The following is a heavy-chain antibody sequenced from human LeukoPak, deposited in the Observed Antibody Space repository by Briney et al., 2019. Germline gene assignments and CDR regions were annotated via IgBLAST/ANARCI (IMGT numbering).Heavy chain of an antibody. D-gene: IGHD6-6*01. V-gene: IGHV1-2*02. Sequence: ASVRVSCKASGYTFTGYYIHWVRQAPGQGLEWMGCIKPNKGDTISAQNFQGRVTLTRDTSISTAYMELSSLRPDDTAVYFCARAGSGLVARLWGQGTLVTVSS. J-gene: IGHJ4*02. CDR1: GYTFTGYY. CDR2: IKPNKGDT. CDR3: ARAGSGLVARL.